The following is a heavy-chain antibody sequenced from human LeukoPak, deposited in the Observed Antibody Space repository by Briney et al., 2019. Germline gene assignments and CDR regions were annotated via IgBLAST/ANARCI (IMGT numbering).Heavy chain of an antibody. CDR2: ISGSGGST. D-gene: IGHD3-16*01. V-gene: IGHV3-23*01. CDR3: AKDRGGARGFCDY. J-gene: IGHJ4*02. CDR1: GFTFSSYA. Sequence: PGGSLRLSCAASGFTFSSYAMSWVRQAPGKGLEWVSAISGSGGSTYYADSVKGRFTISRDDSKNTLYLQMNSLRAEDTAVYYCAKDRGGARGFCDYWGQGTLVTVSS.